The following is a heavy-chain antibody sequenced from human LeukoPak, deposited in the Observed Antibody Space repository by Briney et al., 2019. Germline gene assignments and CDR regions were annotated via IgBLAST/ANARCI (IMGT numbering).Heavy chain of an antibody. V-gene: IGHV4-61*01. Sequence: SETLSLTCTVSGGSVSSGSYYWSWIRQPPGKGLEWIGYIYYSGSTNYNPSLKSRVTISVDTSNKKFPLKLSSVTAADTAVYYCARGDMATISIDYWGQGTLVTVSS. J-gene: IGHJ4*02. CDR1: GGSVSSGSYY. D-gene: IGHD5-24*01. CDR2: IYYSGST. CDR3: ARGDMATISIDY.